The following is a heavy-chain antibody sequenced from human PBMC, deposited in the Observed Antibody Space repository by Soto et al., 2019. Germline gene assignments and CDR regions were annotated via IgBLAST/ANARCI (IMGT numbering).Heavy chain of an antibody. V-gene: IGHV1-18*04. CDR2: ISAYNGNT. D-gene: IGHD1-26*01. J-gene: IGHJ4*02. Sequence: ASVKVSCKASGYTFTSYYMHWVRQAPGQGLEWMGWISAYNGNTNYAQKLQGRVTMTTDTSTSTAYMELRSLRSDDTAVYYCARGTSGSSAFDYWGQGTLVTVSS. CDR1: GYTFTSYY. CDR3: ARGTSGSSAFDY.